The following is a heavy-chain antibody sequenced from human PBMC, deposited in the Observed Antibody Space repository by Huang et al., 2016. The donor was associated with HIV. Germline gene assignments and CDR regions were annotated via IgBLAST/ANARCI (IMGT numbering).Heavy chain of an antibody. V-gene: IGHV4-34*01. CDR3: ARIPTPSYYDPWDITPIHEDVYYFNMDV. CDR2: HRQQGHC. J-gene: IGHJ6*02. CDR1: GGSFTNYY. D-gene: IGHD3-3*01. Sequence: QVQLRQWGAGLLKPSETLSLTCAVSGGSFTNYYSIWVRQLPGRRWELSAKHRQQGHCKYTPSLMIRVIRSVYTSKTHIALPLRSGTAAESGVYFYARIPTPSYYDPWDITPIHEDVYYFNMDVWGQGTTVTVSS.